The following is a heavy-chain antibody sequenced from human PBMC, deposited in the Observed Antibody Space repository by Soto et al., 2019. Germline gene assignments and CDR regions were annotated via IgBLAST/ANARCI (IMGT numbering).Heavy chain of an antibody. CDR3: ARSTTNFDY. CDR1: GLTFSSSW. D-gene: IGHD4-17*01. V-gene: IGHV3-7*01. J-gene: IGHJ4*02. Sequence: GGSLRLSCQASGLTFSSSWISWVRQGPGKGLEWVANIKQDGSEKYYVDSVKGRFTISRDNAKKSLYLQMNSLRAEDTAVYYCARSTTNFDYWGQGTLVTVSS. CDR2: IKQDGSEK.